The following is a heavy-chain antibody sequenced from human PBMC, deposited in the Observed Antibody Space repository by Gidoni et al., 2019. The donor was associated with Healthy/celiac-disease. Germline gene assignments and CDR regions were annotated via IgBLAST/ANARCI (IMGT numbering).Heavy chain of an antibody. J-gene: IGHJ2*01. Sequence: EVQLVESGGGLVQPGRSLRLSCAASGFTFDDYAMHWVRQAPGKGLEWVSGISWNSGSIGYADSVKGRFTISRDNAKNSLYLQMNSLRAEDTALYYCAKSATMSHWYFDLWGRGTLVTVSS. V-gene: IGHV3-9*01. CDR1: GFTFDDYA. CDR3: AKSATMSHWYFDL. CDR2: ISWNSGSI. D-gene: IGHD3-10*02.